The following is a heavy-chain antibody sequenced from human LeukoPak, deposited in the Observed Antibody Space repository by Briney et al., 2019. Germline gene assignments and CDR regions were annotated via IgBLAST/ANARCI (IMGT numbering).Heavy chain of an antibody. CDR2: INHSGSN. Sequence: PSETLSLTCAVYGGSFSGYYWSWIRQPPGKGLEWIGEINHSGSNNYNPSLKSRVTISVDTSKNQFSLKLSSVTAADTAVYYCARVTDTAMGPDFDYWGQGTLVTVSS. CDR3: ARVTDTAMGPDFDY. CDR1: GGSFSGYY. J-gene: IGHJ4*02. V-gene: IGHV4-34*01. D-gene: IGHD5-18*01.